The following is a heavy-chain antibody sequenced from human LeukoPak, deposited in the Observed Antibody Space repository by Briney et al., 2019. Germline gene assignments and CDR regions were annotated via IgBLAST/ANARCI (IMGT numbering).Heavy chain of an antibody. CDR1: GFAFSSYE. D-gene: IGHD5-18*01. CDR2: ISGGRDTM. CDR3: VRVGRIQYFDY. Sequence: GGSLRLSCAASGFAFSSYEMNWVRQAPGKGPEWISYISGGRDTMYYADSVKGRFTFSRDNAKNSLFLQMNSLRAEDTAVYYCVRVGRIQYFDYWGQGTPVTVSS. J-gene: IGHJ4*02. V-gene: IGHV3-48*03.